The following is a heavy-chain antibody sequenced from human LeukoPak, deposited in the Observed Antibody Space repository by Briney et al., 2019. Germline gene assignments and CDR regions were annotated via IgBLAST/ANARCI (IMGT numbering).Heavy chain of an antibody. CDR1: GFTFSSHG. J-gene: IGHJ4*02. Sequence: GRSLRLSCAASGFTFSSHGMHWVRQAPGNGLEWVAIIWYDGSKKQYADSVKGRSTVSRDNSKSTLFLQMNSLRAEDTAVYYCARVLTASLDYWGQGTLVTVSS. CDR2: IWYDGSKK. CDR3: ARVLTASLDY. D-gene: IGHD5-18*01. V-gene: IGHV3-33*01.